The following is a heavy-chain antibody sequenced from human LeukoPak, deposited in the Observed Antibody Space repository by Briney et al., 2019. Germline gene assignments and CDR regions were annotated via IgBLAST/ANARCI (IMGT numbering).Heavy chain of an antibody. CDR1: GFIISNAW. V-gene: IGHV3-15*01. CDR2: IKSKTDGGTT. Sequence: GGSLRLSCAASGFIISNAWMSWVRQAPGKGLEWVGRIKSKTDGGTTDYAAPVKGRFTISRDDSKNTLYLQMNSLTTEDTAVYYCTYLPSARFHYWGQGTLVTVSS. CDR3: TYLPSARFHY. J-gene: IGHJ4*02.